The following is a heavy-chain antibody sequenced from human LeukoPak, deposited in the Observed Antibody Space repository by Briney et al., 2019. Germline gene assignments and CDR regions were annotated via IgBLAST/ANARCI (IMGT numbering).Heavy chain of an antibody. D-gene: IGHD3-22*01. CDR1: GGSISSYY. J-gene: IGHJ4*02. V-gene: IGHV4-59*01. CDR2: IYYSGST. Sequence: SETLSLTCTVSGGSISSYYWSWIRQPPGKGLEWIGYIYYSGSTNYNPSLKSRVTISVDTSKNQFSLKPSSVTAADTAVYYCARGYYDSSGYYYVGVDYWGQGTLVTVSS. CDR3: ARGYYDSSGYYYVGVDY.